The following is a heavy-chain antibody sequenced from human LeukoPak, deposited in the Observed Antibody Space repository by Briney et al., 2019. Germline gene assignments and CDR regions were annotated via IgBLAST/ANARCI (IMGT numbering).Heavy chain of an antibody. Sequence: GGSLRLSCAAFGFTFSNYAMSWVRQAPGKALEWVSAITSGGGTTYYAGSVKGRFTISRDNSKNTLYLQMNSLRAEDTAVYYCAKDVTVTNWLDPWGQGTLVTVSS. CDR1: GFTFSNYA. D-gene: IGHD4-11*01. V-gene: IGHV3-23*01. J-gene: IGHJ5*02. CDR3: AKDVTVTNWLDP. CDR2: ITSGGGTT.